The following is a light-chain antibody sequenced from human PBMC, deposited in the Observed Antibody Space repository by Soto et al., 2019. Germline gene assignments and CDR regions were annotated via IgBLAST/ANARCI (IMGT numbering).Light chain of an antibody. CDR2: DNN. V-gene: IGLV1-51*01. CDR1: SSNIGKNY. J-gene: IGLJ1*01. Sequence: QSVLTQPPSVSAAPRQTVTISCSGSSSNIGKNYVSWYQQLPGTAPKLLIYDNNNRPSGIPDRFSGSKSDTSATLGISGLQTGDEADYYCGTWDSSLSVYVFGTVTKLTVL. CDR3: GTWDSSLSVYV.